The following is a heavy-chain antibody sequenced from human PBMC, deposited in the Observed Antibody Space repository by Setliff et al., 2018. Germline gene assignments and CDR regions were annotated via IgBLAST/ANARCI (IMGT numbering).Heavy chain of an antibody. CDR2: INHSGST. CDR1: GGSISSYY. Sequence: PSETLSLTCTVSGGSISSYYWSWIRQPAGKGLEWIGEINHSGSTNYNPSLKSRVTISVDTSKNQFSLKLSSVTAADTAVYYCARGLIFGYSYVGEYYYYMDVWGKGTTVTVSS. J-gene: IGHJ6*03. V-gene: IGHV4-34*01. D-gene: IGHD5-18*01. CDR3: ARGLIFGYSYVGEYYYYMDV.